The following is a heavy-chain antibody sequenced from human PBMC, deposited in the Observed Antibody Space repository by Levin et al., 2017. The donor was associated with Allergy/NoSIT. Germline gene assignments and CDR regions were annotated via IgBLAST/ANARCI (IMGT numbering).Heavy chain of an antibody. V-gene: IGHV6-1*01. J-gene: IGHJ3*01. CDR2: TYYRSKWYT. CDR3: AGRAAAGTAFAV. Sequence: SQTLSLTCAISGDSVSSNSAAWNWIRQSPSRGLEWLGRTYYRSKWYTNYAVSLKSRITINPDTSKNQFSLQLNSMTLDDTAIYYCAGRAAAGTAFAVWGQGTMVTVSS. D-gene: IGHD6-13*01. CDR1: GDSVSSNSAA.